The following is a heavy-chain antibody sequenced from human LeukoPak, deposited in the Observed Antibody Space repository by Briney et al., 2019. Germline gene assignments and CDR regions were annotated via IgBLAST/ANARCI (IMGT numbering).Heavy chain of an antibody. CDR1: GFTFSSYA. D-gene: IGHD3-16*01. CDR3: ARRSNYYVASGYAWGMDV. J-gene: IGHJ6*02. Sequence: PGWSLRLSCAASGFTFSSYAMSWVRQAPGKGLEWVSGISGSGSGTYYADSVKGRFTISRDDSKNTLYLQMNSLRAEDTAIYYCARRSNYYVASGYAWGMDVWGQGTAVTVSS. V-gene: IGHV3-23*01. CDR2: ISGSGSGT.